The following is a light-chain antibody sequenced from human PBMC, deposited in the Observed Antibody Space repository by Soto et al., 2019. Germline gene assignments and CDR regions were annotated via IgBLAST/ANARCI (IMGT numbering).Light chain of an antibody. V-gene: IGKV1-27*01. J-gene: IGKJ4*01. CDR3: QKYDFAPLS. CDR2: AAS. CDR1: QDINRY. Sequence: DIQLTQSPPSLSASVGDRVTVTCRASQDINRYLAWYQQKPGQVPELLIYAASTLHSGVSSRFSGSGSGTHFTLTISSLLPEDVATYYCQKYDFAPLSFGGGTKVDIK.